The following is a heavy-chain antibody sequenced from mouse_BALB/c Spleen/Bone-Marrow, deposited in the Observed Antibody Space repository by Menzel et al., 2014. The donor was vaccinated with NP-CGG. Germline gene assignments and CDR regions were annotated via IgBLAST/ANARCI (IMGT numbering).Heavy chain of an antibody. D-gene: IGHD2-4*01. CDR3: ARHAYYDQTEVSFVY. Sequence: EVKLMESGGGLVKSGGSLKLSCAASGFTFSNYGMSWVRQTPEKRLEWVATISGGGSYTFYSDSVKGRFTISRDNAKNNLYAQLSSLRSEDTAVYYCARHAYYDQTEVSFVYWGQGTLVTVSA. V-gene: IGHV5-9-2*01. J-gene: IGHJ3*01. CDR2: ISGGGSYT. CDR1: GFTFSNYG.